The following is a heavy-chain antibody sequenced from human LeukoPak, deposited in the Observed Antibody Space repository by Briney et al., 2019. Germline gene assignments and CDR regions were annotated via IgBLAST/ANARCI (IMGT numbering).Heavy chain of an antibody. CDR3: ATDLRLQWLVGSFAPLDV. CDR2: ISAYNGNT. D-gene: IGHD6-19*01. CDR1: GYTFTSNG. Sequence: GASVKVSCKASGYTFTSNGISWVRQAPGQGLEWMGWISAYNGNTIYAQKLQGRVTMTEDTSTDTAYMELSSLRSEDTAVYYCATDLRLQWLVGSFAPLDVWGKGTTVTVSS. J-gene: IGHJ6*04. V-gene: IGHV1-18*01.